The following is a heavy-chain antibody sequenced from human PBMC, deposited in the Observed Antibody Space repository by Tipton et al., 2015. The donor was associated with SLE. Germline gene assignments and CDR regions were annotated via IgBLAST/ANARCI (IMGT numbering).Heavy chain of an antibody. CDR3: ARGAGAGYSSSWYTFDY. D-gene: IGHD6-13*01. Sequence: LRLSCTVSGGSISSYYWSWIRQPPGKGLEWIGEINHSGSTNYNPSLKSRVTISVDTSKNQFSLKLSSVTAADTAVYYCARGAGAGYSSSWYTFDYWGQGTLVTVSS. CDR2: INHSGST. V-gene: IGHV4-34*01. CDR1: GGSISSYY. J-gene: IGHJ4*02.